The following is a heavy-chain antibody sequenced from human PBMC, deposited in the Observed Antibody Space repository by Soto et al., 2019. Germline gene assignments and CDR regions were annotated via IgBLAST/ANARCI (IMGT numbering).Heavy chain of an antibody. Sequence: SQTLSLTCVISGDSVSIYSGAWNWIRQSPSRGLEWLGRTYYRSKWYYDYAESVKSRIIISVDTSKNQFSLQLNSVTPEDTAVYYCASPTVTPHYGMDVWGQGTTVTVSS. D-gene: IGHD4-17*01. CDR2: TYYRSKWYY. CDR1: GDSVSIYSGA. J-gene: IGHJ6*02. V-gene: IGHV6-1*01. CDR3: ASPTVTPHYGMDV.